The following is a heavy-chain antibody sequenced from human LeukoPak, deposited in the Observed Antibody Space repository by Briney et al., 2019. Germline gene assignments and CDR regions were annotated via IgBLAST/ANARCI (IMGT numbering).Heavy chain of an antibody. D-gene: IGHD4-17*01. J-gene: IGHJ3*02. Sequence: ASVKVSCKASGYTFTSYDINWVRQATGQGLDSLGCMNPNSGNTGYAQKFQGRVTMTRNTSISTAYMELSSLRSEDTAVYYCARVGDYGDSLDAFDIWGQGTMVTVSS. CDR2: MNPNSGNT. V-gene: IGHV1-8*01. CDR3: ARVGDYGDSLDAFDI. CDR1: GYTFTSYD.